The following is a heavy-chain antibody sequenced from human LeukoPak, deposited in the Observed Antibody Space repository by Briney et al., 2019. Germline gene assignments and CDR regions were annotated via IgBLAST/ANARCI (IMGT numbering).Heavy chain of an antibody. CDR2: ISSSSSTI. D-gene: IGHD3-10*01. CDR3: ARLQYSFLYGSGSYGVDY. CDR1: GFTFSSYS. Sequence: GGSLRLSCAASGFTFSSYSMNWVRQAPGKGLEWVSYISSSSSTIYYADSVKGRFTISRDNAKNSLYLQMNSLRAEDTAVYYCARLQYSFLYGSGSYGVDYWGQGTLVTVSS. V-gene: IGHV3-48*04. J-gene: IGHJ4*02.